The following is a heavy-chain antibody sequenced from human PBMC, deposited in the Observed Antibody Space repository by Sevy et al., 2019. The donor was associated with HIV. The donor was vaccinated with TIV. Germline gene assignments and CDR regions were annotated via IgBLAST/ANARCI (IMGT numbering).Heavy chain of an antibody. CDR3: AREKTILEGRYGMDV. J-gene: IGHJ6*02. Sequence: GGSLRLSCATSGFTFSTYNMNWVRQAPGKGLEWVSSISSGSGFIFYADSVKGRFTISRDNAKNSLDLQMNSLRAEDAAGYYGAREKTILEGRYGMDVWGQGTTVTVSS. V-gene: IGHV3-21*01. CDR2: ISSGSGFI. CDR1: GFTFSTYN. D-gene: IGHD3-3*01.